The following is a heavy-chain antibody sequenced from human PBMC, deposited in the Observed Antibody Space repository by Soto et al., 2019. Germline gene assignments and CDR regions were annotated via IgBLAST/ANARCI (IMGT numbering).Heavy chain of an antibody. J-gene: IGHJ4*02. D-gene: IGHD3-16*01. CDR1: GFTLSAYW. V-gene: IGHV3-74*03. CDR2: LSSDGFGT. CDR3: ARDLGGPDY. Sequence: PRGSLRLSCAASGFTLSAYWMHWVRQAPGRGLEWVSRLSSDGFGTAYADSVKGRFHISRDNARNTLFLQMNGLRAEDTAVYYCARDLGGPDYWGRGTLVTVSS.